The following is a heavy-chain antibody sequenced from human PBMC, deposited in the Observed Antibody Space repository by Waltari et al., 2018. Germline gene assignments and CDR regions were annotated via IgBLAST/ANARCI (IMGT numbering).Heavy chain of an antibody. CDR2: IYSGGDA. CDR1: GGSMNRDPSY. Sequence: QVLLQESGPGLVKPSQTLSLTCTVPGGSMNRDPSYWSWIRQPAGRGLEWIGRIYSGGDARYSPSLERRVTMSVDRSKNQFSLKIFSVTAADAAVYYCARGDERLARYHFDDWGQGTQVIVSS. D-gene: IGHD1-1*01. J-gene: IGHJ4*02. CDR3: ARGDERLARYHFDD. V-gene: IGHV4-61*02.